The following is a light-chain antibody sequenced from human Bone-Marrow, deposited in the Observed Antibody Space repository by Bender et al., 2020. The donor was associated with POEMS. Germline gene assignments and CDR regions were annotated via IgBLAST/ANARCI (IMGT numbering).Light chain of an antibody. V-gene: IGLV1-47*01. CDR2: KNS. CDR3: ATWDESLSAWV. CDR1: SSNIGTNY. J-gene: IGLJ3*02. Sequence: QSVLTQAPSTSGPPGQTVTISCSGSSSNIGTNYAYWYQQLPGTAPKLLISKNSRRPSGVPDRFSGSKSGTSASLAISGLRSEDEADYFCATWDESLSAWVFGGGTKLTAL.